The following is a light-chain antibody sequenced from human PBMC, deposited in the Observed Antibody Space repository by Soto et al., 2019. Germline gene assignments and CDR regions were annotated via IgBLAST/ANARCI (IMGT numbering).Light chain of an antibody. CDR3: QQSYSTPVT. CDR1: QSISSY. CDR2: AAS. J-gene: IGKJ1*01. V-gene: IGKV1-39*01. Sequence: DIQMTQSPSSLSASVGDRFTITCRASQSISSYLNWYQQKPGKAPKLLIYAASSLRSGVPSRSSGSGSGTDFTLTISSLQPEDFATYYCQQSYSTPVTFGQGTKVDI.